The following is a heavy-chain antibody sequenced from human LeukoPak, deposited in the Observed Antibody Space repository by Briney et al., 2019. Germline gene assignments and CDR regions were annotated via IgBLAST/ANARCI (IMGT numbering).Heavy chain of an antibody. V-gene: IGHV3-72*01. CDR1: GFTFSDHY. CDR2: SRDKGNRYTT. J-gene: IGHJ5*02. D-gene: IGHD3-22*01. Sequence: GGSLRLSCAASGFTFSDHYIDWVRQAPGKGLEWVGRSRDKGNRYTTAYAASVRGRFTISRDDSKNSLYLQMNSLKIEDTAVYYCARDRARTYYYDSSGYSAGTWGQGTLVTVSS. CDR3: ARDRARTYYYDSSGYSAGT.